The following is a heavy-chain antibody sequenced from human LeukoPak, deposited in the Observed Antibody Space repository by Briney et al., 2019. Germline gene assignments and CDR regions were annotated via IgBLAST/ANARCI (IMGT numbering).Heavy chain of an antibody. CDR1: GFTFSSYA. CDR3: ASRPHGDYPYFDY. CDR2: ISYDGSNK. Sequence: GGSLRLSCAASGFTFSSYAMHWVRQAPGKGLVWVAVISYDGSNKYYADSVKGRFTISRDNSKNTLYLQMSSLRAEDTAIYYCASRPHGDYPYFDYWGPGTLVTVSS. V-gene: IGHV3-30*14. D-gene: IGHD4-17*01. J-gene: IGHJ4*02.